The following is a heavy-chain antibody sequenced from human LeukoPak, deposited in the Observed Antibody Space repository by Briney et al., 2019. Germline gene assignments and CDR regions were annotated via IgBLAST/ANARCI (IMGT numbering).Heavy chain of an antibody. CDR2: IYYSGSA. CDR1: GGSVSSGSYY. V-gene: IGHV4-61*01. D-gene: IGHD4-23*01. CDR3: ARTKRATVGIDY. Sequence: PSETLSLTCTVSGGSVSSGSYYWSWIRQPPGKGLEWIGYIYYSGSANYNPSLKSRVTISVDTSKNQFSLKLSSVTAADTAVYYCARTKRATVGIDYWGQGTLVTVSS. J-gene: IGHJ4*02.